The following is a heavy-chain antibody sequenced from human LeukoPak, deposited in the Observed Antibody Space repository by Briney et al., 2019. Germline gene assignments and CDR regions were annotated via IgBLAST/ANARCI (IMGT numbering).Heavy chain of an antibody. CDR3: ARVRIQLWSIRAAPFY. D-gene: IGHD5-18*01. V-gene: IGHV3-30*04. Sequence: SGGSLRLSCAASGFTFSSYAMHWVRQALGKGLEWVAVISYDRSNKYYADSVKGRFTISRDNSKNTLYLQMNSLRAEDTAVYYCARVRIQLWSIRAAPFYWGQGTLVTVSS. J-gene: IGHJ4*02. CDR1: GFTFSSYA. CDR2: ISYDRSNK.